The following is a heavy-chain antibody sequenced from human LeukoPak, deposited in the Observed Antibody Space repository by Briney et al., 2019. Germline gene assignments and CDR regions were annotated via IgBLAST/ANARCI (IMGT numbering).Heavy chain of an antibody. CDR2: IHPGDSDT. D-gene: IGHD3-22*01. CDR1: GYTFTTYW. V-gene: IGHV5-51*01. Sequence: NRGESLKISCQGSGYTFTTYWIAWVRQLPGKGLEWMGIIHPGDSDTRYSPSFQGQVTISADKSITTADLQWSSLKASDTAMYYCARLSSAYSGAFDYWGQGTLVTVSS. J-gene: IGHJ4*02. CDR3: ARLSSAYSGAFDY.